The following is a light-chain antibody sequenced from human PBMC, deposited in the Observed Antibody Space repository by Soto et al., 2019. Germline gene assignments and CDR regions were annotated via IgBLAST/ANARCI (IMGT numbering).Light chain of an antibody. CDR1: NSNIGSTS. J-gene: IGLJ2*01. CDR2: FNN. Sequence: QAVVTQPPSASGTPGQGVTISSSGDNSNIGSTSVNWYQQLPGTAPRLLIYFNNQRPSGVPDRFSGSKSGTSASLAIGGLQSEDRADYYCAAWDDSLNGPVFGGGTKLTVL. V-gene: IGLV1-44*01. CDR3: AAWDDSLNGPV.